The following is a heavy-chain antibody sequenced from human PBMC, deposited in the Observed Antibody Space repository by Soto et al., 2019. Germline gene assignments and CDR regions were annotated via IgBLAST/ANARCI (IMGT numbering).Heavy chain of an antibody. Sequence: SVKVSCKSSGYTFTSYGISWVRQAHGQGLEWMGWIIAYNGNTNSAQKLQGRVTMTTDTSTSPAYMGLRSLRSDDTAVYYCARGLYDILTGYRGASDYWGQGTMVNVSS. J-gene: IGHJ4*02. CDR1: GYTFTSYG. D-gene: IGHD3-9*01. CDR3: ARGLYDILTGYRGASDY. CDR2: IIAYNGNT. V-gene: IGHV1-18*04.